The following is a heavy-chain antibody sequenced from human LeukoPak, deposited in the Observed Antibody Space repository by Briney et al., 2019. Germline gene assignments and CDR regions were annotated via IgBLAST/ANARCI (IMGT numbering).Heavy chain of an antibody. CDR1: GASTSHFY. Sequence: SETLSLSSTVSGASTSHFYWNWIRQPPGKGLEWIGYMHNSGSSKHSPSLKSRVTISIDTSKNQFSLQLTSVTAADTAIYYCARSAEWLRNAFDIWGQGTMVSVSS. CDR2: MHNSGSS. CDR3: ARSAEWLRNAFDI. J-gene: IGHJ3*02. V-gene: IGHV4-59*01. D-gene: IGHD5-12*01.